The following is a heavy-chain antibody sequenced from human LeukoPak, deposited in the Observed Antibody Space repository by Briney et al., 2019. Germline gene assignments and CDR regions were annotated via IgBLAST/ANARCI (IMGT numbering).Heavy chain of an antibody. D-gene: IGHD3-3*01. Sequence: QAGGSLRLSCAASGFTFGSYAMSWVRQAPGKGLEWVSTISGSGGSTYYADSVKGRFTISRDNSKNTLYLQMNSLRAEDTAVYYCAKDIGFLEWLFDYWGQGTLVTVSS. V-gene: IGHV3-23*01. CDR2: ISGSGGST. CDR1: GFTFGSYA. CDR3: AKDIGFLEWLFDY. J-gene: IGHJ4*02.